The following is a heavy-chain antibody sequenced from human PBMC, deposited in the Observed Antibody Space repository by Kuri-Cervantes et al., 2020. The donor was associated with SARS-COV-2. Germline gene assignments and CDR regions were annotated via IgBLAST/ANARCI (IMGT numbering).Heavy chain of an antibody. CDR3: TTVGIAAAGSPFGRWFDP. J-gene: IGHJ5*02. V-gene: IGHV3-30-3*01. D-gene: IGHD6-13*01. CDR1: GFTFSSYA. Sequence: GGSLRLSCAASGFTFSSYAMHWVRRAPGKGLEWVAVISYDGSNKYYADSVKGRFTISRDNSKNTLYLQMNSLRAEDTAVYYCTTVGIAAAGSPFGRWFDPWGQGTLVTVSS. CDR2: ISYDGSNK.